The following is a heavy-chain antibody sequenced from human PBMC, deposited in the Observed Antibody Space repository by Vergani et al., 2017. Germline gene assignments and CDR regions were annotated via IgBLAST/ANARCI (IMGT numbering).Heavy chain of an antibody. CDR1: GYTFSRYD. V-gene: IGHV1-8*01. CDR2: MNLNSGNT. CDR3: ASAKTLTGGKYYFDY. J-gene: IGHJ4*02. Sequence: QVQLVQSGAEVKTPGASVKVSCQASGYTFSRYDINWVRQATGQGLEWMGWMNLNSGNTGYAQKLQGRGTMTRNTSIGTAYMELSSLRSEDTAVYYCASAKTLTGGKYYFDYWGQGTLVTVSS. D-gene: IGHD3-16*01.